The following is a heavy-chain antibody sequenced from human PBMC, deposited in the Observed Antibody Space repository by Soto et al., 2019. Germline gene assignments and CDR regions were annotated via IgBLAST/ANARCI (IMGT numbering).Heavy chain of an antibody. CDR1: GYTFTSYG. CDR3: ARDIGPQQWLVHWRSVYYYYMDV. CDR2: ISAYNGNT. J-gene: IGHJ6*03. Sequence: ASVKVSCKASGYTFTSYGISWVRQAPGQGLEWMGWISAYNGNTNYAQKLQGRVTMTTDTSTSTAYMELRSLRSDDTAVYYCARDIGPQQWLVHWRSVYYYYMDVWGKGTTVTVSS. V-gene: IGHV1-18*01. D-gene: IGHD6-19*01.